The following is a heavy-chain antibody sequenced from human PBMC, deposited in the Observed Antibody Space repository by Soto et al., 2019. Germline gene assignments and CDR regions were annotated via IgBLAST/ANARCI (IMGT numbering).Heavy chain of an antibody. D-gene: IGHD3-9*01. CDR1: GFTFSSYA. J-gene: IGHJ3*02. CDR2: LSGSGGST. Sequence: EVQLLESGGGLVQPGGSLRLSCAASGFTFSSYAMSWVRQAPGKGLEWVSALSGSGGSTYYADSVKGRFTISRDNSKNTLYLQMNSLRAEDTAVYYCAKDRALRYFDLDAFDIWGQGTMVTVSS. V-gene: IGHV3-23*01. CDR3: AKDRALRYFDLDAFDI.